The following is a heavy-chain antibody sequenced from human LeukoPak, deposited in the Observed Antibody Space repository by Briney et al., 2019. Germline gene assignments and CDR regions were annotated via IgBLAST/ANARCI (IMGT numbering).Heavy chain of an antibody. CDR2: ISDDGRSK. CDR3: AKRPSDYGDYVSYFDY. D-gene: IGHD4-17*01. J-gene: IGHJ4*02. V-gene: IGHV3-30*18. CDR1: GFTFGNHV. Sequence: GRSLRLSCAASGFTFGNHVMHWVRQAPGKGLEWVGVISDDGRSKDYADSVKGRFTISRDNSKDTLYLQMNSLRAEDTAVYYCAKRPSDYGDYVSYFDYWGRGTLVTVSS.